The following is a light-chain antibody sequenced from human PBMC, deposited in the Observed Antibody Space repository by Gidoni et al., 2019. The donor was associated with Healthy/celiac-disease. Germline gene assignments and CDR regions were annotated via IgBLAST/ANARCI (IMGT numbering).Light chain of an antibody. Sequence: EIVMTQSPATLSVSPGERATLSCRASQSVINNLAWYQQKPGQAPRLLIYAASTRATGIPARFSGSGSGTDFALTISSLQSEDFAVYYCQHYKSWPLTFGGGTKVEIQ. CDR1: QSVINN. CDR3: QHYKSWPLT. J-gene: IGKJ4*01. V-gene: IGKV3-15*01. CDR2: AAS.